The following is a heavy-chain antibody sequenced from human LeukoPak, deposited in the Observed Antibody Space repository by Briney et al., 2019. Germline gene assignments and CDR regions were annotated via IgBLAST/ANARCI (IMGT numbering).Heavy chain of an antibody. CDR1: GYTFTSYG. D-gene: IGHD4-17*01. CDR3: ARDKIWMTTVPNAFDI. V-gene: IGHV1-18*01. J-gene: IGHJ3*02. Sequence: GASVKVSCKASGYTFTSYGISWVRQPPGQGLEWMGWISAYNGNTNYAQKLQGRVTMTTDTSTSTAYMELRSLRSDDTAVYYCARDKIWMTTVPNAFDIWGQGTMVTVSS. CDR2: ISAYNGNT.